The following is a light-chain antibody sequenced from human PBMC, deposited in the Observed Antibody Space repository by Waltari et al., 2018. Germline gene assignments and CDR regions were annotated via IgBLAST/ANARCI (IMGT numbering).Light chain of an antibody. Sequence: DIQMTQSPSSLSPSVGDRVILTCRASQAISTFLAWFQLKPGKAPKSLIYAASTLQTGASSNFSGSGSGTDFTLTNSSLQPGDCATYYCQQYSTFPPTFGGGTRVEI. V-gene: IGKV1-16*02. CDR1: QAISTF. CDR2: AAS. CDR3: QQYSTFPPT. J-gene: IGKJ4*01.